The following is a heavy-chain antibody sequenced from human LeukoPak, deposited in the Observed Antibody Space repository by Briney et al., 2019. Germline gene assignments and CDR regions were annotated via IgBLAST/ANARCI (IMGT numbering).Heavy chain of an antibody. D-gene: IGHD3-16*01. Sequence: SETLSLTCAVSGGSISSNSYYWGWIRQPPGKGLEWIGSIYYSGSTYYNPSLKSRVTISVDTSKNQFSLKLSSVTAADTAVYYCARRRWAIRRKEGFGAFDIWGQGTMVTVSS. CDR3: ARRRWAIRRKEGFGAFDI. CDR1: GGSISSNSYY. J-gene: IGHJ3*02. CDR2: IYYSGST. V-gene: IGHV4-39*01.